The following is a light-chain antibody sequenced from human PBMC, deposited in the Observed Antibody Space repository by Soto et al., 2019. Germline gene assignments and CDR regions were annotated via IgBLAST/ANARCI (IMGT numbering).Light chain of an antibody. Sequence: ETVMTQSPATLSVSPGERATLSCRASHRVSTNLAWYQQKPGQSPRLLIYRASTRATDIPARFSGSGSGTEFTLTISSMQSEDFAVYYCHQYNNWPPSFGGGTKVDIK. J-gene: IGKJ4*01. CDR3: HQYNNWPPS. CDR2: RAS. V-gene: IGKV3-15*01. CDR1: HRVSTN.